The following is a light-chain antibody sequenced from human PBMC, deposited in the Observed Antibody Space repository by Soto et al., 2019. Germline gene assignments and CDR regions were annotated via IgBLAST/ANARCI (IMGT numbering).Light chain of an antibody. J-gene: IGKJ4*01. Sequence: EIVLTQSPGTLSLSPGERATLCCRASQSVSSSYLAWYQQKPGQAPRLLIYGASSRATGIPDRFSGSGSGTDFTLTISRLEPEDFAVYYCQQYGSPLTFGGGTKVDIK. CDR3: QQYGSPLT. CDR2: GAS. V-gene: IGKV3-20*01. CDR1: QSVSSSY.